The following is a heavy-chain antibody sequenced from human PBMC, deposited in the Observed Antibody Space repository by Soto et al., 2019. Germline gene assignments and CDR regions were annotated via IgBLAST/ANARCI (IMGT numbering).Heavy chain of an antibody. D-gene: IGHD1-1*01. CDR1: GFTFSNYA. Sequence: EVQLSESGGGLVQPGGSLSLSCAASGFTFSNYAMSWVRQAPGQGLEWVSAISVSGDYTYYADSVKGRVTISRDNSKNTLYLQMKSLRAEDKSGYYCARGGTYNWNAYFDYWGQGSMVTVSS. CDR2: ISVSGDYT. V-gene: IGHV3-23*01. CDR3: ARGGTYNWNAYFDY. J-gene: IGHJ4*02.